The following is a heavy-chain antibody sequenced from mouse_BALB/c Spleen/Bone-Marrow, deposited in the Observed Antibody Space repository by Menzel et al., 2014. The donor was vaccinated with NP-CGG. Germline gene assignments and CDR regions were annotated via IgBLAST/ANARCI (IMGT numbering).Heavy chain of an antibody. Sequence: SELVRPGASVKLSCKASGYTFTSYWLHWVKQRHGQGLEWIGNIYPGSGSTNYGEKFKSKGTLTVDTSSSTAYMHLSSLTPEDSAVYYCTRWDYGYMDYWGQGTSVTVSP. J-gene: IGHJ4*01. V-gene: IGHV1S22*01. D-gene: IGHD1-2*01. CDR1: GYTFTSYW. CDR2: IYPGSGST. CDR3: TRWDYGYMDY.